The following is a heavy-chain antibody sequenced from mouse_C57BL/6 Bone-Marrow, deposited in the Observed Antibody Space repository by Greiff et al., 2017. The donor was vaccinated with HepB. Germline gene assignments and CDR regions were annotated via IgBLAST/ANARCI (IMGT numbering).Heavy chain of an antibody. CDR2: SRNKANDYTT. CDR3: ARDADYGSNYWYFDV. Sequence: EVKLMESGGGLVQSGRSLRLSCATSGFTFSDFYMEWVRQAPGKGLEWIAASRNKANDYTTEYSASVKGRFIVSRDTSQSILYLQMNALRAEDTAIYYCARDADYGSNYWYFDVWGTGTTVTVSS. V-gene: IGHV7-1*01. D-gene: IGHD1-1*01. CDR1: GFTFSDFY. J-gene: IGHJ1*03.